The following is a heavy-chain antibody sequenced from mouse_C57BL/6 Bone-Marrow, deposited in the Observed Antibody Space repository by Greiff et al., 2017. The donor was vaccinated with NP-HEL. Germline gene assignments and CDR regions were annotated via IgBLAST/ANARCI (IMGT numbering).Heavy chain of an antibody. CDR3: ARESYYYGSSRDWFAY. V-gene: IGHV1-7*01. CDR1: GYTFTSYW. CDR2: INPSSGYT. Sequence: QVQLKESGAELAKPGASVKLSCKASGYTFTSYWMHWVKQRPGQGLEWIGYINPSSGYTKYNQKFKDKATLTADKSSSTAYMQLSSLTYEDSAVYYCARESYYYGSSRDWFAYWGQGTLVTVSA. D-gene: IGHD1-1*01. J-gene: IGHJ3*01.